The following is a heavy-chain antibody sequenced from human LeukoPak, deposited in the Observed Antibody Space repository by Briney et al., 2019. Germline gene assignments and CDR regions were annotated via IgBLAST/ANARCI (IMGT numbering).Heavy chain of an antibody. CDR1: GFTFDDYA. V-gene: IGHV3-43*02. CDR3: AKDSVDTAMVPLYYKDV. CDR2: ISGDGGST. D-gene: IGHD5-18*01. Sequence: PGGSLRLSCTASGFTFDDYAMHWVRQAPRKGLEWVSLISGDGGSTYYADSVKGRFTISRDNSKNSLYLQMNSLRTEDTALYYCAKDSVDTAMVPLYYKDVWGKGTTVTVSS. J-gene: IGHJ6*03.